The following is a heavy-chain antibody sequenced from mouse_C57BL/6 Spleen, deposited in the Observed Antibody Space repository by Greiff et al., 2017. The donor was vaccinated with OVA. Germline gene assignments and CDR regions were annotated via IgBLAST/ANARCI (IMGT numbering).Heavy chain of an antibody. J-gene: IGHJ3*01. V-gene: IGHV1-64*01. CDR3: ADGRGSWFAY. CDR2: IHPNSGST. CDR1: GYTFTSYW. Sequence: QVQLKQPGAELVKPGASVKLSCKASGYTFTSYWMHWVKQRPGQGLEWIGMIHPNSGSTNYNEKFKSKATLTVDKSSSTAYMQLSSLTSEDSAVYYCADGRGSWFAYWGQGTLVTVSA. D-gene: IGHD1-1*01.